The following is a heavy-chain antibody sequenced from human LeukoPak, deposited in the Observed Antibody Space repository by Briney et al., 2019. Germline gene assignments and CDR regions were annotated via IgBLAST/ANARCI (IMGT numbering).Heavy chain of an antibody. V-gene: IGHV4-4*07. J-gene: IGHJ4*02. CDR1: GGSISSYY. Sequence: SETLSLTCTVSGGSISSYYWSWIRQPAGKGLEWIGRIYTSGSTNYNPSLKSRVTMSVDTSKNQFSLKLSSVTAADTAVYYCARDSSLTRRYSTRREYYFDYWGQGTLVTVSS. CDR2: IYTSGST. CDR3: ARDSSLTRRYSTRREYYFDY. D-gene: IGHD5-18*01.